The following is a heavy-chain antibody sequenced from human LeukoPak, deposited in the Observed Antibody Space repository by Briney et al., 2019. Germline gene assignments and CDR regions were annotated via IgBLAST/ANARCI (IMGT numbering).Heavy chain of an antibody. CDR1: GFTFSSYS. Sequence: GGSLRLSCAASGFTFSSYSMNWVRQAPGKGLEWVSYNSSSGSTIYYADSVKGRFTISRDNAKNSLYLQMNSLRAEDTAVYYCARSRIAAAGSVLDYWGQGTLVTVSS. CDR2: NSSSGSTI. V-gene: IGHV3-48*04. J-gene: IGHJ4*02. D-gene: IGHD6-13*01. CDR3: ARSRIAAAGSVLDY.